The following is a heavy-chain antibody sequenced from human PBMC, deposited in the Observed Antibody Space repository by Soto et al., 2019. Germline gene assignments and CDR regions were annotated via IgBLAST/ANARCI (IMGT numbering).Heavy chain of an antibody. V-gene: IGHV1-69*13. CDR3: ARGSSIAVDPCMDV. CDR1: GGTFSSYA. Sequence: ASVKVSCKASGGTFSSYAISWVRQAPGQGLEWMGGIIPIFGTANYAQKFQGRVTITADESTSTAYMELSSLRSEDTAVYYCARGSSIAVDPCMDVWGQGTTVTVSS. D-gene: IGHD6-19*01. J-gene: IGHJ6*02. CDR2: IIPIFGTA.